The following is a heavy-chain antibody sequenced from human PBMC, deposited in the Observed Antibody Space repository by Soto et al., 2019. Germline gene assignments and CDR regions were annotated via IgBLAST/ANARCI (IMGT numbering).Heavy chain of an antibody. V-gene: IGHV4-30-4*01. CDR3: ARGEGTYYDFWSGYKSEYYFDY. CDR1: GGSISSGDYY. J-gene: IGHJ4*02. Sequence: SETLSLTCTVSGGSISSGDYYWSWIRQPPGKGLEWIGYIYYSGSTYYNPSLKSRVTISVDTSKNQFSLKLSSVTAADTAVYYCARGEGTYYDFWSGYKSEYYFDYRGQGTLVTVSS. D-gene: IGHD3-3*01. CDR2: IYYSGST.